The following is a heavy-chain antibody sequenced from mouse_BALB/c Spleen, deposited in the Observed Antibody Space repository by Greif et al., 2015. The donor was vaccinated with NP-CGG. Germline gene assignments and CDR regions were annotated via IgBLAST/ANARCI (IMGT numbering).Heavy chain of an antibody. V-gene: IGHV1S81*02. CDR1: GYTFTSYY. D-gene: IGHD1-1*02. J-gene: IGHJ4*01. Sequence: VQLQQSGSELVKPGASVKLSCKASGYTFTSYYMYWVKQRPGQGLEWIGGISPSNGGTNFNEKFKSKATLTVDKSSSTAYMQLSSLTSEDSEVYYCTRYGGLDHFYAMDYWGQVTSVTVSS. CDR2: ISPSNGGT. CDR3: TRYGGLDHFYAMDY.